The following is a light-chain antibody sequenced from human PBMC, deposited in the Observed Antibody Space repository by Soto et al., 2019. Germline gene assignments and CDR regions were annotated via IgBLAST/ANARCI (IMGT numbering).Light chain of an antibody. Sequence: EFVMTQSPAPLSVSPGERSTLSCRASESVSSNLAWYQQRPGQAPRLVIYGASTRATGIPDRFSGGGSGTEFTLTISSLQSEDFAVYYCQQYNSWPPITFGQGTRLEIK. CDR3: QQYNSWPPIT. J-gene: IGKJ5*01. CDR2: GAS. CDR1: ESVSSN. V-gene: IGKV3-15*01.